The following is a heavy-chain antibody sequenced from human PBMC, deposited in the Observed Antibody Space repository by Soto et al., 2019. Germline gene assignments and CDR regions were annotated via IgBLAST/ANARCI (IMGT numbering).Heavy chain of an antibody. CDR1: GGTFSSYA. J-gene: IGHJ4*02. CDR3: ARVGIAVAAGPDY. CDR2: IIPIFGTA. D-gene: IGHD6-19*01. V-gene: IGHV1-69*13. Sequence: GASVKVSCKASGGTFSSYAISWVRQAPGQGLEWMGGIIPIFGTANYAQKFQGRVTITADESTSTAYMELSSLRSEDTAVYYCARVGIAVAAGPDYWGQGTLVTVSS.